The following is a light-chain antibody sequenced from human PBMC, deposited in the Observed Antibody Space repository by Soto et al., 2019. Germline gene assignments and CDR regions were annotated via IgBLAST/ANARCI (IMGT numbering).Light chain of an antibody. CDR1: QGINSY. CDR2: GAS. CDR3: QQLNAYPLT. J-gene: IGKJ4*01. Sequence: IQLTQSPSSLSASVGDRVTVTCRASQGINSYLAWYQQKPGEAPKLLIYGASTLQSGVPSRFSGSRSGTDFTLTISSLQHEDFATYYCQQLNAYPLTFGGGTKVDIK. V-gene: IGKV1-9*01.